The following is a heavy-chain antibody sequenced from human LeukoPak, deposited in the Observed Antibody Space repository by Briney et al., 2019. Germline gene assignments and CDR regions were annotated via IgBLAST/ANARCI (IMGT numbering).Heavy chain of an antibody. D-gene: IGHD3-3*01. CDR3: AKTPLRFLEWDDY. J-gene: IGHJ4*02. CDR1: GYTFTGYY. V-gene: IGHV1-2*04. Sequence: ASVKVSCKASGYTFTGYYMHWVRQAPGQGLEWMGWINPNSGGTNYAQKFQGWVTMTRDTSISTAYMELSRLRSDDTAVYYCAKTPLRFLEWDDYWGQGTLVTVSS. CDR2: INPNSGGT.